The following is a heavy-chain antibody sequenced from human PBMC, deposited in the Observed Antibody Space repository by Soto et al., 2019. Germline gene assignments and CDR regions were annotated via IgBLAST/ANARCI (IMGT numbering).Heavy chain of an antibody. CDR3: ARSGREAPSD. D-gene: IGHD6-25*01. J-gene: IGHJ4*02. CDR2: ISSSGSTI. Sequence: XGKGLEWVSYISSSGSTIYYADSVKGRFTISRDNAKNSLYLQMNSLRAEDTAVYYCARSGREAPSDWGQGTLVTVSS. V-gene: IGHV3-11*01.